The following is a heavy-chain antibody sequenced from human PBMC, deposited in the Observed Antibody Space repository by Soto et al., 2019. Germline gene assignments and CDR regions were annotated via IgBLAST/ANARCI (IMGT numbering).Heavy chain of an antibody. CDR3: AKDLEGCSSTSCQGNYYYYGMDV. J-gene: IGHJ6*02. D-gene: IGHD2-2*01. Sequence: GGSLRLSCAASGFTFSSYAMSWVRQAPGKGLEWVSAISGSGGSTYYADSVKGRFTISRDNSKNTLYLQMNSLRAEDTAVYYCAKDLEGCSSTSCQGNYYYYGMDVWGQGTTVTVSS. CDR1: GFTFSSYA. V-gene: IGHV3-23*01. CDR2: ISGSGGST.